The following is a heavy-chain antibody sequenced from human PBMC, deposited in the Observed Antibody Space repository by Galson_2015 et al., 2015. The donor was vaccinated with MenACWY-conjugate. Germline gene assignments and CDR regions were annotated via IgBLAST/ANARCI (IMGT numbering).Heavy chain of an antibody. CDR3: ARAGVVVGAFEI. CDR2: ISSSSTYI. Sequence: SLRLSCATSGFIFSSYTMNWVRQAPGKGLEWVSSISSSSTYIYYADSMKGRFTISRDNPKNSLYLQMNSLRVEDTAVYYCARAGVVVGAFEIWGQGTMITVSS. J-gene: IGHJ3*02. D-gene: IGHD2-15*01. V-gene: IGHV3-21*01. CDR1: GFIFSSYT.